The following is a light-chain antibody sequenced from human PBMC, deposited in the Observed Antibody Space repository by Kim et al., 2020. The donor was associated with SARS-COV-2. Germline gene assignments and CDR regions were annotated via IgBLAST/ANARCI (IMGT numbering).Light chain of an antibody. J-gene: IGKJ2*01. CDR1: QDISNY. V-gene: IGKV1-33*01. CDR3: QQYDNLPMYT. Sequence: ASVGDRVTITCQASQDISNYLNWYQQKPGKAPKLLIYDASNLETGVPSRFSGSGSGTDFTFTISSLQPEDIATYYCQQYDNLPMYTFGQGTKLEI. CDR2: DAS.